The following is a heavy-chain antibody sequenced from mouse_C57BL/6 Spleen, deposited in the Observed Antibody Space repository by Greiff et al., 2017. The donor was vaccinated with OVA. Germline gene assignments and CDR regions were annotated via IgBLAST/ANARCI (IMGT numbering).Heavy chain of an antibody. CDR2: IVPSDSYT. V-gene: IGHV1-69*01. CDR3: ARSGITNDFDY. J-gene: IGHJ2*01. Sequence: VQLQQPGAELVMPGASVKLSCKASGYTFTSYWMHWVKQRPGQGLEWIGEIVPSDSYTNYNQKFKGKSTLTVDKSSSTAYMKLISRTSEDAAAYYCARSGITNDFDYWGQGTTLTVSS. CDR1: GYTFTSYW. D-gene: IGHD2-4*01.